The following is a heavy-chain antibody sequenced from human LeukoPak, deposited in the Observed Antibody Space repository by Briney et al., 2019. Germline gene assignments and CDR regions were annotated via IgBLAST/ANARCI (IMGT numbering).Heavy chain of an antibody. CDR2: ISYDGSNK. CDR1: AFTFSNYT. V-gene: IGHV3-30-3*01. J-gene: IGHJ4*02. CDR3: ARDEKMVVAATCDY. Sequence: QPGRSLRLSCAASAFTFSNYTMHWVRQAPGKGLEWVAVISYDGSNKYYADSVKGRFTISRDNSKNTLYLQMNSLRAEDTAVYYCARDEKMVVAATCDYWGQGTLVTVSS. D-gene: IGHD2-15*01.